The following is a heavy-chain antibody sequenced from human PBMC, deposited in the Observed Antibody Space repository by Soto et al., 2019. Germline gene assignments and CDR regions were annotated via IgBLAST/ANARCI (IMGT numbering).Heavy chain of an antibody. V-gene: IGHV4-31*03. Sequence: TLSLTCTVSGCSISSGGYYWSWIRQHPGKGLEWIGYIYYSGSTYYNPSLKSRVTISVDTSKNQFSLKLGSVTAADTAVYYCARGIVVVPAVTNWFDHWGQGTLVTVSS. CDR1: GCSISSGGYY. D-gene: IGHD2-2*01. CDR3: ARGIVVVPAVTNWFDH. CDR2: IYYSGST. J-gene: IGHJ5*02.